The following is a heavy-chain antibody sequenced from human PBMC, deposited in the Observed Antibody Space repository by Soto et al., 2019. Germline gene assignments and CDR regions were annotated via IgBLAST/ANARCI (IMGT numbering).Heavy chain of an antibody. Sequence: PGGSLRLSCAASGFTFSSYAMHWVRQAPGKGLEWVAVISYDGSNKYYADSVKGRFTISRDNSKNTLYLQMNSLRAEDTAVYYCARARSSANGWNDDWFDPWGQGTLVTVSS. D-gene: IGHD1-1*01. V-gene: IGHV3-30-3*01. CDR3: ARARSSANGWNDDWFDP. CDR2: ISYDGSNK. J-gene: IGHJ5*02. CDR1: GFTFSSYA.